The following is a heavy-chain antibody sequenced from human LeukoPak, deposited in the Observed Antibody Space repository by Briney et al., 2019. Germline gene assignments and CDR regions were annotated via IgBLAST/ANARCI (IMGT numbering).Heavy chain of an antibody. CDR3: ARAGDIVVVPAAIEAFDI. V-gene: IGHV1-46*01. D-gene: IGHD2-2*01. J-gene: IGHJ3*02. CDR2: INPSGGST. CDR1: GYTFTSYY. Sequence: ASVKVSCKASGYTFTSYYMHWVRQAPGQGLEWMGIINPSGGSTSYAQKLQGRVTMTRDTSTSTVYMELSSLRSEDTAVYYCARAGDIVVVPAAIEAFDIWGQGTMVTVSS.